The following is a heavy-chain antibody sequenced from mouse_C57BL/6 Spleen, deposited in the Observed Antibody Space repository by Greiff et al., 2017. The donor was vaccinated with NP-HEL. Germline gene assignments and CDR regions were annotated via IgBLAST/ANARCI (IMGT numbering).Heavy chain of an antibody. Sequence: VQLQQSGAELVRPGASVKLSCTASGFNIKDYYMHWVKQRPEQGLEWIGRIDPEDGDTEYAPKFQGKATMTADTSSNTAYLQLSSLTSEDTAVYYCTSYSNSPYYAMDYWGQGTSVTVSS. J-gene: IGHJ4*01. V-gene: IGHV14-1*01. CDR2: IDPEDGDT. CDR1: GFNIKDYY. CDR3: TSYSNSPYYAMDY. D-gene: IGHD2-5*01.